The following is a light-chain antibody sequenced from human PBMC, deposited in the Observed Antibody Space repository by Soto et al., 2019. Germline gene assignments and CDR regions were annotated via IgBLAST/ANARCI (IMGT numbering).Light chain of an antibody. CDR1: SSDFGDHKS. CDR3: SSSTDTSIL. V-gene: IGLV2-14*01. J-gene: IGLJ2*01. Sequence: QSALTQAASVPGSPGQSITISCTGASSDFGDHKSVSWYQHHPGKAPKLIIYEVNYRPSGVSSRFSGSRSGNTASLTISGLQAEDEAHYYCSSSTDTSILFGGGTQLTVL. CDR2: EVN.